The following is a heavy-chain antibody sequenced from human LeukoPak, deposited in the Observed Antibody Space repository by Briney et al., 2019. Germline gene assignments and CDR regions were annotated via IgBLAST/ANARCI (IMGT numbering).Heavy chain of an antibody. CDR1: GGSFNNYY. D-gene: IGHD1-26*01. CDR3: ASIVGAIGS. Sequence: SETLSLSCTVSGGSFNNYYWSWVRQPPGKGLEWIGSIYYSGSTYYNPSLKSRVTISVDTSKNQFSLKLSSVTAADTAVYYCASIVGAIGSWGQGTLVTVSS. V-gene: IGHV4-59*05. J-gene: IGHJ5*02. CDR2: IYYSGST.